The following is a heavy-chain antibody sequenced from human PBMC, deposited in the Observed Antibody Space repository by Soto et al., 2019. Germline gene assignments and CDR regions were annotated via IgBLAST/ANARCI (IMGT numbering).Heavy chain of an antibody. Sequence: ASVKVSCKASGYTFTGYYIHWVRQAPGQGLEWVGWVNPNSGGTNYAQNSQGRVIMTTDTSISTVHMELSRLRSDDTAVYYCARDSRYGSGSYDAFDTWGQGTMVTVSS. CDR2: VNPNSGGT. CDR3: ARDSRYGSGSYDAFDT. D-gene: IGHD3-10*01. CDR1: GYTFTGYY. V-gene: IGHV1-2*02. J-gene: IGHJ3*02.